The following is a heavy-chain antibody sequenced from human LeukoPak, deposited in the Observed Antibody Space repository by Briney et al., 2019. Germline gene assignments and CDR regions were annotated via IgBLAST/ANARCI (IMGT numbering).Heavy chain of an antibody. CDR1: GFNFADYA. V-gene: IGHV3-23*01. D-gene: IGHD3-10*01. Sequence: GGSLRLSCSASGFNFADYAMSWVRHAPGKGLEWVSAISGSGGSTYYADSVKGRSTISRDNSKNTLYLQMNSLRAEDTAVYYCAKDPNYYGSGSYGPWGQGTLVTVSS. J-gene: IGHJ5*02. CDR3: AKDPNYYGSGSYGP. CDR2: ISGSGGST.